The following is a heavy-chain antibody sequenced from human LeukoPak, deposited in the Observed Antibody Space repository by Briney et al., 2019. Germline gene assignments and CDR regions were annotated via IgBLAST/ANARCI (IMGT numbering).Heavy chain of an antibody. CDR2: ISGSGDRT. CDR3: ARGRDGYNFIDY. CDR1: GFTFNTYA. Sequence: PGGSLRLSCAASGFTFNTYAMTWVRQAPGKGLEWVSTISGSGDRTYYADSVKGRFTISRDNSKNTLYLQMDSLRADDTAVYYCARGRDGYNFIDYWGQGTLVTVSS. D-gene: IGHD5-24*01. J-gene: IGHJ4*02. V-gene: IGHV3-23*01.